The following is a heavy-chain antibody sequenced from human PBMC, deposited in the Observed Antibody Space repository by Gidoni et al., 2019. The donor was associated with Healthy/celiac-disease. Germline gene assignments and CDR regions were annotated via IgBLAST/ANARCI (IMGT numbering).Heavy chain of an antibody. V-gene: IGHV3-33*01. D-gene: IGHD6-19*01. CDR2: IWYDGSNK. CDR3: ARETYSSGWSYYYYYGMDV. Sequence: GLEWVAVIWYDGSNKYYADSVKGRFTISRDNSKNTLYLQMNSLRAEDTAVYYCARETYSSGWSYYYYYGMDVWGQGTTVTVSS. J-gene: IGHJ6*02.